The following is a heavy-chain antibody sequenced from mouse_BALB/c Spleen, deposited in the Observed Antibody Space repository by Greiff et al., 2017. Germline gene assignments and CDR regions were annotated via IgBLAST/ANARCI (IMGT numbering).Heavy chain of an antibody. J-gene: IGHJ3*01. V-gene: IGHV5-17*02. CDR2: ISSGSSTI. CDR1: GFTFSSFG. CDR3: ARGWFAY. Sequence: DVKLVESGGGLVQPGGSRKLSCAASGFTFSSFGMHWVRQAPEKGLEWVAYISSGSSTIYYADTVKGRFTISRDNPKNTLFLQMTSLRSEDTAMYYCARGWFAYWGQGTLVTVSA.